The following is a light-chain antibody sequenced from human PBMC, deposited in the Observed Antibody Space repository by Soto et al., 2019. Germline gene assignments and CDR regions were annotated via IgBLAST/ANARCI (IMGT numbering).Light chain of an antibody. J-gene: IGKJ2*01. CDR3: QQYNTYSYT. CDR1: QSINSW. Sequence: DIQMTQSPSTLSASVGDRVTITCRASQSINSWLAWFQQKPGKAPKLLIYKASSLESGVPSRFSGSGSGTEFTLTISSLQPDDFATYYCQQYNTYSYTFGLGTKLEIK. CDR2: KAS. V-gene: IGKV1-5*03.